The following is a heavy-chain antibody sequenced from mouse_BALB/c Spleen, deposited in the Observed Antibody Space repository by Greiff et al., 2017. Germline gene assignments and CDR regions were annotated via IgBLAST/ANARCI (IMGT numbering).Heavy chain of an antibody. Sequence: VQLQQSGAELVRPGSSVKISCKASGYAFSSYWMNWVKQRPGQGLEWIGQIYPGDGDTNYNGKFKGKATLTADKSSSTAYMQLSSLTSEDSAVYFCARRAYRGNLYCAMDYWGQGTTVTVSS. CDR1: GYAFSSYW. J-gene: IGHJ4*01. D-gene: IGHD2-1*01. V-gene: IGHV1-80*01. CDR3: ARRAYRGNLYCAMDY. CDR2: IYPGDGDT.